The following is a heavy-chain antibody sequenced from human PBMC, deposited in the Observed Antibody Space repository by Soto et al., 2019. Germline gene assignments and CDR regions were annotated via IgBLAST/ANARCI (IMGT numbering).Heavy chain of an antibody. D-gene: IGHD5-12*01. J-gene: IGHJ6*02. CDR1: GFTVSSNY. CDR3: AREYGYDNCGNCYFCGRDV. CDR2: IYSGGST. Sequence: GGSLRLSCAASGFTVSSNYMSWVRQAPGKGLEWVSVIYSGGSTYYTDSVKGRFTISRNNSKNTLYLQMNSLRDEDTAVYYCAREYGYDNCGNCYFCGRDVWGQGTTVTVSS. V-gene: IGHV3-66*01.